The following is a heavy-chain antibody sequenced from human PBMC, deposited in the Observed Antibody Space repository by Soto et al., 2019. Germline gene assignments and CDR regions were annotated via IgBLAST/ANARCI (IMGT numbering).Heavy chain of an antibody. Sequence: PSETLSLTCTVSGGSISSGGYYWSWIRQHPGKGLEWIGYIYYSGSTYYNPSLKSRVTISVDTSKNQFSLKLSSVTAADTAVYYCAGAGSRRGYYDSSGYDYWGQGTLVTVSS. V-gene: IGHV4-31*03. CDR3: AGAGSRRGYYDSSGYDY. CDR1: GGSISSGGYY. CDR2: IYYSGST. J-gene: IGHJ4*02. D-gene: IGHD3-22*01.